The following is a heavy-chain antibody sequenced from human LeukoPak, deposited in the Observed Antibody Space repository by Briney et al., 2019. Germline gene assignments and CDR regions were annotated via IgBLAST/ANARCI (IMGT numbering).Heavy chain of an antibody. CDR3: ARSRIVITFGGVIFFDY. V-gene: IGHV1-2*02. J-gene: IGHJ4*02. D-gene: IGHD3-16*02. Sequence: GASVKVSCKASGYTFTGYYMHWVRQAPGQGLEWMGWINPNSGGTNYAQKFQGRVTMTRDTSISTAYMELSRLRSDDTAVYYCARSRIVITFGGVIFFDYWGQGTLVTVSS. CDR1: GYTFTGYY. CDR2: INPNSGGT.